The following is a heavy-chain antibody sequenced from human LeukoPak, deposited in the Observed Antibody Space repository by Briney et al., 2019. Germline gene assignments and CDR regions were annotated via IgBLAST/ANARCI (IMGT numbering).Heavy chain of an antibody. V-gene: IGHV1-69*04. CDR1: GGTFSSYA. D-gene: IGHD1-26*01. J-gene: IGHJ4*02. CDR3: ARAFVVDQVGATSGIDY. Sequence: ASVKVSCKASGGTFSSYAISWVRQAPGQGLEWMGRIIPILGIANYAQKFQGKVTITADKSTSTAYMELSSLRSEDTAVYYCARAFVVDQVGATSGIDYWGQGTLVTVSS. CDR2: IIPILGIA.